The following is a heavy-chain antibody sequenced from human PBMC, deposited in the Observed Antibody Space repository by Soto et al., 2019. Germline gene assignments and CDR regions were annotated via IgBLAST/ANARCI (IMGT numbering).Heavy chain of an antibody. CDR1: GGSISSYY. Sequence: SETLSLTCTVSGGSISSYYWSWIRQPAGKGLEWIGRIYTSGSTNYNPSLKSRVTMSVDTSKNQFSLKLSSVTAADTAVYYCARELSYYDILTGYSTLGYFDYWGQGTLVTVSS. J-gene: IGHJ4*02. D-gene: IGHD3-9*01. CDR3: ARELSYYDILTGYSTLGYFDY. CDR2: IYTSGST. V-gene: IGHV4-4*07.